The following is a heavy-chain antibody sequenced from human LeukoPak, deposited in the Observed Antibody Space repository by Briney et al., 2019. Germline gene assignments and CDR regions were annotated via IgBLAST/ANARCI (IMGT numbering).Heavy chain of an antibody. CDR2: IRNDGSNK. CDR3: ARVVHDRFDH. D-gene: IGHD3-16*02. J-gene: IGHJ4*02. V-gene: IGHV3-30*02. CDR1: GFTFGAFG. Sequence: GGSLRLSCAASGFTFGAFGMHWVRQAPGMGLEWVAFIRNDGSNKYYADSVRGRFTIPRDTSNNTLYLQINSLRREDTAVYYCARVVHDRFDHWGQGTLVTVSS.